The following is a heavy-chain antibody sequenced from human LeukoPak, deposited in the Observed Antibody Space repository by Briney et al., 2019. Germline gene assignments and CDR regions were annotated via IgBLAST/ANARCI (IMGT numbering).Heavy chain of an antibody. Sequence: PGRSLRLSCAASGFTFSSYAMHWVRQAPGKGLEWVAVISYDGSNKYYADSVKGRFTISRDNSKNTLYLQMNSLRAEDTAVYYCARDLYDSSGYYGFDYWGQGTLVTVSP. J-gene: IGHJ4*02. CDR3: ARDLYDSSGYYGFDY. D-gene: IGHD3-22*01. V-gene: IGHV3-30-3*01. CDR1: GFTFSSYA. CDR2: ISYDGSNK.